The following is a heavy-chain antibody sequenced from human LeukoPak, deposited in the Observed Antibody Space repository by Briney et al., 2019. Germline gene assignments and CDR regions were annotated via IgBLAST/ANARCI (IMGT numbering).Heavy chain of an antibody. CDR3: AKSDLNYGGNPDY. CDR1: GFTFSSYA. D-gene: IGHD4-23*01. Sequence: GGSLRLSCAASGFTFSSYAMSWVRQAPGKGLEWVSAISGSGGSTYYADSVKGRFTISRDNSKNTLYLQMNSLRAEDTAAYYCAKSDLNYGGNPDYWGQGTLVTVSS. V-gene: IGHV3-23*01. CDR2: ISGSGGST. J-gene: IGHJ4*02.